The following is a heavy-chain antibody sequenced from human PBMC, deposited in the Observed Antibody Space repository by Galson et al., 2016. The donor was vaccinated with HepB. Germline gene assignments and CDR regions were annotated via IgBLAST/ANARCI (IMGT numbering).Heavy chain of an antibody. V-gene: IGHV4-59*11. CDR3: ATAPHGYALAP. D-gene: IGHD5-18*01. Sequence: SETLSLTCTVSGGSISDHFWSWIRQPPGKGLEWIGLIHYSGDTKYNPSLKRRVTISVDTTKDKFSLKLTSVTAADTAVYYCATAPHGYALAPWGQGTLVTVS. CDR2: IHYSGDT. CDR1: GGSISDHF. J-gene: IGHJ5*02.